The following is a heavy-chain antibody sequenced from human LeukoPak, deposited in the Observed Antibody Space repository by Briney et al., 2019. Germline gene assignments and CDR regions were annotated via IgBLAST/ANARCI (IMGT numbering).Heavy chain of an antibody. CDR1: GGTFSSYA. CDR3: ARDKDYYYHGMDV. Sequence: SVTVSCTASGGTFSSYAISWVRQAPGQGLEWMGGIIPIFGTANYAQKFQGRVTITADESTSTAYMELSSLRSEDTAVYYCARDKDYYYHGMDVWGQGTTVTVSS. V-gene: IGHV1-69*01. CDR2: IIPIFGTA. J-gene: IGHJ6*02.